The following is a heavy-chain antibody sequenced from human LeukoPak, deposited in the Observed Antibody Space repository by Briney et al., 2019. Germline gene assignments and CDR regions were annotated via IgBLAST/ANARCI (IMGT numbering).Heavy chain of an antibody. CDR2: ISGSGADT. CDR3: AKEGYETGTTSKGYYDY. CDR1: GGSISSYY. J-gene: IGHJ4*02. V-gene: IGHV3-23*01. Sequence: ETLSLTCTVSGGSISSYYWSWVRQGPGKGLEWVSGISGSGADTYYADSVKGRFTISRDNSKNTLSLHMNSLRAEDTAAYYCAKEGYETGTTSKGYYDYWGPGTLVTVSS. D-gene: IGHD1-14*01.